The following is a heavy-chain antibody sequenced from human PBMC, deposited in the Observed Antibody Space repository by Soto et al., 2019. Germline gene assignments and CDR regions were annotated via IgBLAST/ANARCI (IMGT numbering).Heavy chain of an antibody. D-gene: IGHD3-10*01. CDR2: IWYDGTTT. CDR1: GFTLSNYG. CDR3: ARNVASSGSSRWFDT. J-gene: IGHJ5*02. Sequence: QVQLVESGGGVVQPGRSLTLSCVASGFTLSNYGMHWVRQAPGKGLEWVAVIWYDGTTTYSADFVKGRFSISRDNSKNALFLQLSSLRAEDTAVYYCARNVASSGSSRWFDTWGRGTLVTVSS. V-gene: IGHV3-33*01.